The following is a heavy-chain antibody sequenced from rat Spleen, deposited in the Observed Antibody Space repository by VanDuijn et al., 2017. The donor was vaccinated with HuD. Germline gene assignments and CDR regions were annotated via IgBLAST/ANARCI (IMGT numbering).Heavy chain of an antibody. CDR2: ISYSGST. J-gene: IGHJ2*01. CDR3: ARRHYGYTDYFDY. V-gene: IGHV3-1*01. Sequence: EVQLQESGPGLVKPSQSLSLTCSVTGHSIISTYWGWIRKFPGNKMEWIGHISYSGSTSYNPSLKSRVSITKDTSKNQFFLQLNSVTTEDTATYYCARRHYGYTDYFDYWGQGVMVTVSS. CDR1: GHSIISTY. D-gene: IGHD1-9*01.